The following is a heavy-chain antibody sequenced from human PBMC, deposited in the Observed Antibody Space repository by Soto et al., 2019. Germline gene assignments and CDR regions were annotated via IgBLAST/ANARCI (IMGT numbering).Heavy chain of an antibody. J-gene: IGHJ4*02. CDR2: IYPGDSDT. V-gene: IGHV5-51*01. CDR1: GYSFTSYW. Sequence: GESLKISCKGSGYSFTSYWIGWVRQMPGKGLEWMGIIYPGDSDTRYSPSFQGQVTISADKSISTAYLQWSSLKASDTAMYYSARQRFWQLIYFDYWGQGTLVTVSS. D-gene: IGHD6-6*01. CDR3: ARQRFWQLIYFDY.